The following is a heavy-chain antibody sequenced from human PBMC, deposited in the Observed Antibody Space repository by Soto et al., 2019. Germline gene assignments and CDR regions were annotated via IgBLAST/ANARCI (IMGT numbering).Heavy chain of an antibody. Sequence: GVSLRLSCSASGFTFSSYAMHWVRQAPGKGLEYVSAISSNGGSTYYADSVKGRFTISRDNSKNTLYLQMSSLRAEDTAVYYCVKDRISNHIEKNNWNYGLSAFDIWGQGTMVTVSS. CDR3: VKDRISNHIEKNNWNYGLSAFDI. J-gene: IGHJ3*02. CDR1: GFTFSSYA. D-gene: IGHD1-7*01. V-gene: IGHV3-64D*08. CDR2: ISSNGGST.